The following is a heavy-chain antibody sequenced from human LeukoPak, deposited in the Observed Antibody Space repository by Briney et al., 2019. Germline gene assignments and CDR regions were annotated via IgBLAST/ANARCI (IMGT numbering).Heavy chain of an antibody. CDR2: IYYSGST. CDR1: GGSISSSSYY. CDR3: ARDGGYDGGLGY. J-gene: IGHJ4*02. D-gene: IGHD5-12*01. Sequence: PSETLSLTCTVSGGSISSSSYYWGWIRQPPGKGLEWIGSIYYSGSTYYNPSLKSRVTISVDTSKNQFSLKLSSVTAADTAVYYCARDGGYDGGLGYWGQGTLVTVSS. V-gene: IGHV4-39*07.